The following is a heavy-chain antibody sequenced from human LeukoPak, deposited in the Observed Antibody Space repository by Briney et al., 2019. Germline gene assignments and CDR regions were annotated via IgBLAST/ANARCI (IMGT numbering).Heavy chain of an antibody. CDR1: GGSISSGSYY. D-gene: IGHD3-22*01. Sequence: SQTLSLTCTVCGGSISSGSYYWSWIRQPAGKGLEWIGRIYTSGSTNYNPSLKSRVTISADTSTNQFSLKLSSVTAADTAVYYCASDSSGYYPYWGQGTLVTVSS. CDR2: IYTSGST. V-gene: IGHV4-61*02. J-gene: IGHJ4*02. CDR3: ASDSSGYYPY.